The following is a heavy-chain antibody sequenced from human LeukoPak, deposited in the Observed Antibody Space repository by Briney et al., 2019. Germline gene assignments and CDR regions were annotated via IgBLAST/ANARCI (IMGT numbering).Heavy chain of an antibody. Sequence: PSETLSLTCAVYGGSFSGYYWSWIRQPPGKGLEWIGEINHSGSTSYNPSLKSRVTISVDTSKNQFSLKLSSVTAADTAVYYCARGPGKYCSGGSCYSAVKVRYYFDYWGQGTLVTVSS. J-gene: IGHJ4*02. CDR3: ARGPGKYCSGGSCYSAVKVRYYFDY. V-gene: IGHV4-34*01. CDR1: GGSFSGYY. CDR2: INHSGST. D-gene: IGHD2-15*01.